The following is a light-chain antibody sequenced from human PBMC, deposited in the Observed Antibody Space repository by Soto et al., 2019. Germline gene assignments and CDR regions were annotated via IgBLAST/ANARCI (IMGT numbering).Light chain of an antibody. J-gene: IGLJ1*01. CDR1: SSNIGNNY. CDR2: DNN. CDR3: GTWDSSLSAYV. V-gene: IGLV1-51*01. Sequence: QSAVTQPPSVSAAPGQKVTICCSGSSSNIGNNYVSWYQQLPGTAPKLLIYDNNKRPSGIPDRFSGSKSGTSATLGITGLQTGDEADYYCGTWDSSLSAYVFGTGTKVTVL.